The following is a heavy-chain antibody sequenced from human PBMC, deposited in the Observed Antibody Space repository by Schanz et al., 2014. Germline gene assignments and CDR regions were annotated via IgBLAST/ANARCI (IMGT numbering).Heavy chain of an antibody. V-gene: IGHV3-23*01. CDR3: SKDKQGSRSDDS. D-gene: IGHD2-15*01. Sequence: VQLLQSGGALVQPGGSLRLSCSASGFTFSTYAMSWARQTPGKGLEWVSSITTGGNTYYKDSVKSRFIVSRDNSKNTLYLEMNRLRVDDTAVYYWSKDKQGSRSDDSWGQGTLVTVSS. CDR1: GFTFSTYA. J-gene: IGHJ5*01. CDR2: ITTGGNT.